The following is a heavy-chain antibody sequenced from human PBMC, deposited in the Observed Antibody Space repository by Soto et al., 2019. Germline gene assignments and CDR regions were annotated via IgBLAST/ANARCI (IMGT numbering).Heavy chain of an antibody. CDR2: IYHSGST. CDR3: ARDGAGAYGLGWFDP. D-gene: IGHD2-21*01. V-gene: IGHV4-31*03. Sequence: QVQLQESGPRLVKPSQTLSLTCTVSGDSISRGGYYWNWLRQHPRKGLEWIGYIYHSGSTIYNPSLKSRVPXPXXXSXXRLSLELSNVTAADTAIYYCARDGAGAYGLGWFDPWGQGILVTVSS. J-gene: IGHJ5*02. CDR1: GDSISRGGYY.